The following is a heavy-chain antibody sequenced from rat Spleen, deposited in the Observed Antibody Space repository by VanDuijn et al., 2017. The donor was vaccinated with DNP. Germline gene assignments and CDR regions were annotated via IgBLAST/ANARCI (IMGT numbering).Heavy chain of an antibody. Sequence: QVQLTESGPGLVQPSQTLSLTCTVSGVSLSSYTVSWVRQPPGRGPEWMGRMWYDGDTAYNSALKSRLSISRDTSKNQVFLKMNSLQTDDTGTYYCARDQDYYYDGGYYPTMDAWGQGTSVTVSS. CDR2: MWYDGDT. CDR3: ARDQDYYYDGGYYPTMDA. J-gene: IGHJ4*01. D-gene: IGHD1-12*02. V-gene: IGHV2-34*01. CDR1: GVSLSSYT.